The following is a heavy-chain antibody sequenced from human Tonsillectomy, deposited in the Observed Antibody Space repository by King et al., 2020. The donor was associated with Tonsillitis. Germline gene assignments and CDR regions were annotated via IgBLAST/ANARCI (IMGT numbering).Heavy chain of an antibody. J-gene: IGHJ4*02. CDR2: ISGSGGST. V-gene: IGHV3-23*04. D-gene: IGHD1-26*01. Sequence: VQLVESGGGLVQPGGSLRLSCAPSGFTFSTYAMGWVRQAPGKGLEWVSVISGSGGSTYYADSVKGRFTISRDNSKNTLYLQMNSLRAEDTAVYYCAKDVGSYYYFDYGGQGTLVTVSS. CDR1: GFTFSTYA. CDR3: AKDVGSYYYFDY.